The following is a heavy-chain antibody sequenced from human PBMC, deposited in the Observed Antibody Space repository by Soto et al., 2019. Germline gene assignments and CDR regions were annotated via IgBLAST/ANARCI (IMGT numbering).Heavy chain of an antibody. V-gene: IGHV1-46*01. D-gene: IGHD2-8*01. Sequence: ASVKVSCKASGYTFTSYYMHWVRQAPGQGLEWMGIINPSGGSTSYAQKFQGRVTMTRDTSTSTVYMELSSLRSEDTAVYYCARDLYCTNGVWYNYFYGMDVWGQGTTVTVSS. CDR2: INPSGGST. CDR1: GYTFTSYY. J-gene: IGHJ6*02. CDR3: ARDLYCTNGVWYNYFYGMDV.